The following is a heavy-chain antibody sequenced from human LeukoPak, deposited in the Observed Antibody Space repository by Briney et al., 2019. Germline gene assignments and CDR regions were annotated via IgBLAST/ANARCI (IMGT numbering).Heavy chain of an antibody. CDR2: ISSSSSYI. CDR1: GFTFSSYS. D-gene: IGHD3-22*01. Sequence: PGGSLRLSCAASGFTFSSYSMNWVRQAPGKGLEWVSSISSSSSYIYYADSVKGRFTISRDNAKNSLYLHMNSLRAEDTAVYYCARDSDYYDSSGYYWAYNDYWGQGTLVTVSS. J-gene: IGHJ4*02. V-gene: IGHV3-21*01. CDR3: ARDSDYYDSSGYYWAYNDY.